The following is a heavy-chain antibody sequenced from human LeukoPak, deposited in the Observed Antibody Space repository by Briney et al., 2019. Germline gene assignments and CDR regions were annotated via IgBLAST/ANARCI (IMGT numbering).Heavy chain of an antibody. CDR3: ARGIYGDYVLDY. J-gene: IGHJ4*02. CDR1: GFTFSSYS. V-gene: IGHV3-21*01. D-gene: IGHD4-17*01. Sequence: GGSLRLSCAASGFTFSSYSMNWVRQAPGKGLEWVSSISSSSSYIYYADSVKGRFTISRDNAKNSLYLQMNSLRAEDTAVYYCARGIYGDYVLDYWGQATLVTVSS. CDR2: ISSSSSYI.